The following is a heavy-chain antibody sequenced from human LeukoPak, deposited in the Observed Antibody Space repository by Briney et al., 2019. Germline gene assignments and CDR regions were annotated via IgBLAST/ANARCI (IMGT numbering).Heavy chain of an antibody. CDR1: GDSISNYY. V-gene: IGHV4-59*01. J-gene: IGHJ4*02. CDR2: IYYSGST. Sequence: PSETLSLTCTVSGDSISNYYWTWIRQPPGKGLEWIGYIYYSGSTNYNPSLKSRVTISVDTSKNQFSLKLSSVTAADTAMYYCAKIRFPTGGTYVDYWGQGTLVTVSS. D-gene: IGHD1-26*01. CDR3: AKIRFPTGGTYVDY.